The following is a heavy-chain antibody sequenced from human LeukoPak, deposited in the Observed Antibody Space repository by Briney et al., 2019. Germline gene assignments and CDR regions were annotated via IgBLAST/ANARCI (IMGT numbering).Heavy chain of an antibody. CDR3: ARDDGAASGDC. CDR1: GGSISSYY. J-gene: IGHJ4*02. Sequence: SETLSLTCTVSGGSISSYYWSWIRQPPGKGLEWIGYIYYSGSTNYNPSLKSRVTISVDTSKNQFSLRLSSVTASDTAVYYCARDDGAASGDCWGQGTLVTVSS. V-gene: IGHV4-59*12. CDR2: IYYSGST. D-gene: IGHD6-25*01.